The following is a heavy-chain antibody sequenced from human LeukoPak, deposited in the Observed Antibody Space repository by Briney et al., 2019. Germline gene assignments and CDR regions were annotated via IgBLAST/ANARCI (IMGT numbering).Heavy chain of an antibody. J-gene: IGHJ4*02. CDR2: IYSGGST. Sequence: GGSLRFSCAASGFTVSSNYMSWVRQAPGKGLEWVSVIYSGGSTYYADSVKGRFTISRDNSKNTLYLQMNSLRAEDTAVYYCAKSAGDSIGYYELFDYWGQGTLVTVSS. V-gene: IGHV3-66*01. D-gene: IGHD3-22*01. CDR1: GFTVSSNY. CDR3: AKSAGDSIGYYELFDY.